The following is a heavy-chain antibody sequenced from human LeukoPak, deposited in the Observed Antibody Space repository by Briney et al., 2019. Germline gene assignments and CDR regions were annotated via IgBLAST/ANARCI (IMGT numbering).Heavy chain of an antibody. CDR2: IKQDGSEK. CDR3: ARGRDCSGGSCLIDY. Sequence: GGSLRLSCAASGFTFSSYWMSWVRQAPGKGLEWVANIKQDGSEKYYVDSVKGRFTISRDNAKNSLYLQMNSLRAEDTAVYYCARGRDCSGGSCLIDYWGQGTLVTVSS. V-gene: IGHV3-7*01. CDR1: GFTFSSYW. D-gene: IGHD2-15*01. J-gene: IGHJ4*02.